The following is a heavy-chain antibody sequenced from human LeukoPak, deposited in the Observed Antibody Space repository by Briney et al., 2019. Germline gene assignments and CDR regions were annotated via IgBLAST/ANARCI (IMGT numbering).Heavy chain of an antibody. V-gene: IGHV4-59*01. J-gene: IGHJ6*02. CDR3: ARVPYYYGSGSSTYGMDV. Sequence: SETLSLTCTVSGGSISSYYWSWIRQPPGKGLEWIGYIYYSGSTNYNPSLKSRVTISVDTSKNQFSLKLSSVTAADTAVYYCARVPYYYGSGSSTYGMDVWGQGTTVTVSS. D-gene: IGHD3-10*01. CDR2: IYYSGST. CDR1: GGSISSYY.